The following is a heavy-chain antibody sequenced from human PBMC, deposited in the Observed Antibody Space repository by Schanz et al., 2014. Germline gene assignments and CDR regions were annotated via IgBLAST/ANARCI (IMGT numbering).Heavy chain of an antibody. V-gene: IGHV3-74*02. J-gene: IGHJ4*02. CDR3: AMGGYQLHH. CDR2: INSDGTTT. Sequence: EVQLVESGGVVVQPGGSQRLSCAASGFSFRKSAMSWVRQAPGKGLVWVSHINSDGTTTTYADSVKGRFTISRDNAENTLYLQMNSLRVEDTAVYYCAMGGYQLHHWGQGTLVTVSS. D-gene: IGHD1-7*01. CDR1: GFSFRKSA.